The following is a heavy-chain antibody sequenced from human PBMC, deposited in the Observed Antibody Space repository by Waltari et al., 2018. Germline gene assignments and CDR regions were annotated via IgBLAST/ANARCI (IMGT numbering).Heavy chain of an antibody. V-gene: IGHV1-69*04. CDR3: ARGPYGSGSPEIDY. J-gene: IGHJ4*02. CDR1: GGTFSSYA. D-gene: IGHD3-10*01. CDR2: IIPIVGTA. Sequence: QVQLVQSGAEVKKPGSSVKVSCKASGGTFSSYAISWVRQAPGQGLEWMGRIIPIVGTANYEQKFQGRVTITADKSTSTAYMELSSLRSEDTAVYYCARGPYGSGSPEIDYWGQGTLVTVSS.